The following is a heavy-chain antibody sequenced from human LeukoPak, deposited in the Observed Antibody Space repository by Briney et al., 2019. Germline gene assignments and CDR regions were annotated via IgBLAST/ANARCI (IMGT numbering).Heavy chain of an antibody. CDR2: VYYSGST. D-gene: IGHD3-22*01. CDR3: ARDAPYYYDSSGSFDY. V-gene: IGHV4-59*12. Sequence: PSETLSLTCTVSGGSISTYYCSWIRQPPGKGLEWIGYVYYSGSTNYNPSLKSRVTMSVDTSKNQFSLKLSSVTAADTAVYYCARDAPYYYDSSGSFDYWGQGTLVTVSS. CDR1: GGSISTYY. J-gene: IGHJ4*02.